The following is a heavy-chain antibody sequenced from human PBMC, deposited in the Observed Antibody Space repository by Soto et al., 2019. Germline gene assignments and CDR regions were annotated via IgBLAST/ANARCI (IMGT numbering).Heavy chain of an antibody. CDR3: ASLIVVEGYGMDV. Sequence: GGSLRLSCAASGFTFSSYGMHWVRQARGKGLEWVAVIWYDGSNKYYADSVKGRFTISRDNSKNTLYLQMNSLRAEDTAVYYCASLIVVEGYGMDVWGQGTTVTVSS. D-gene: IGHD3-22*01. CDR2: IWYDGSNK. J-gene: IGHJ6*02. CDR1: GFTFSSYG. V-gene: IGHV3-33*01.